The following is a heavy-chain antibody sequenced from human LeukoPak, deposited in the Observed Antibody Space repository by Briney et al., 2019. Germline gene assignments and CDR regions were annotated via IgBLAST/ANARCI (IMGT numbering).Heavy chain of an antibody. D-gene: IGHD3-10*01. CDR1: GYTFTSYY. Sequence: GASVKVCCKASGYTFTSYYINWARQAPGQGLERMGWIITNSGGANYAQTFQGRVTMTRDTSISTAYLDLRRLRSDDTAVYYCARGGRIDYNTRWFVPWGQRTLVTVSS. V-gene: IGHV1-2*02. CDR2: IITNSGGA. J-gene: IGHJ5*02. CDR3: ARGGRIDYNTRWFVP.